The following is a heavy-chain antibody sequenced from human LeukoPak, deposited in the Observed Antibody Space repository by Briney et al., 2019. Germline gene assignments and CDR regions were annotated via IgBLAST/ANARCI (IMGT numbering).Heavy chain of an antibody. Sequence: PSETLSLTCTVSGGSISSYYWSWIRQPPGKGLEWIGYIYYSGSTYYNPSLKSRVTISVDTSKNQFSLKLSSVTAADTAVYYCVTRYFGFDYWGQGTLVTVSS. J-gene: IGHJ4*02. D-gene: IGHD3-9*01. CDR3: VTRYFGFDY. CDR2: IYYSGST. CDR1: GGSISSYY. V-gene: IGHV4-59*08.